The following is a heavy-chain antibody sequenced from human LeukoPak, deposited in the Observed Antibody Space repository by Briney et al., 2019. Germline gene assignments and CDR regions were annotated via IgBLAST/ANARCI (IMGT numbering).Heavy chain of an antibody. D-gene: IGHD3-16*02. CDR3: AKVPTGYYDYVWGSYRTA. V-gene: IGHV3-74*01. CDR1: GFTFSSYW. CDR2: INSDGSST. J-gene: IGHJ5*02. Sequence: PGGSLRLSCAASGFTFSSYWMHWVRQAPGKGLVWVSRINSDGSSTSYADSVKGRYTISRDNAKNTLYLQMNSLRAEDTAVYYCAKVPTGYYDYVWGSYRTAWGQGTLVTVSS.